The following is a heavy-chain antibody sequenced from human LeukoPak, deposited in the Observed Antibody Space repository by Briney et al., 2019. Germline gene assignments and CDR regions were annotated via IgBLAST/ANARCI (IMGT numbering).Heavy chain of an antibody. CDR3: STGPRSLPY. V-gene: IGHV3-48*03. J-gene: IGHJ4*01. D-gene: IGHD4-23*01. CDR1: GFTFSSYE. Sequence: GGSLRLSCAASGFTFSSYEMNWVRQAPGKGLEWVSYISSSGSTIYYADSVKGRFTISRDNAKNSLYLQMNSLRPEDTALYYCSTGPRSLPYWGPGTLVTVSS. CDR2: ISSSGSTI.